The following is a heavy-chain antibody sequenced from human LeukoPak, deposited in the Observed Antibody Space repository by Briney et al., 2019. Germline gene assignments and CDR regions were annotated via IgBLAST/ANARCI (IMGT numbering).Heavy chain of an antibody. CDR1: GFTFSTYA. Sequence: GGSLRFSCAASGFTFSTYAMSWLRQAPGKGLEWVSAISSSGGTTYYADSVKGRFTISRDTSKNTLYLQMNSLNAEDTAVYYCAKGRLEPLYFDYWGQGTLVTVSS. J-gene: IGHJ4*02. V-gene: IGHV3-23*01. CDR2: ISSSGGTT. CDR3: AKGRLEPLYFDY. D-gene: IGHD1-1*01.